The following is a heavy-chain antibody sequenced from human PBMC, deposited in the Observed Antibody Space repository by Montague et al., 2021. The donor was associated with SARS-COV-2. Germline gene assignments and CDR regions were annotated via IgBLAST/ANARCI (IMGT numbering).Heavy chain of an antibody. CDR2: IYSGGST. V-gene: IGHV3-66*01. J-gene: IGHJ3*02. CDR1: GFTVSSDY. D-gene: IGHD3-22*01. Sequence: SLRLSCAASGFTVSSDYMTWVRQAPGKGLEWVSIIYSGGSTYYADSVKGRFTISRDNSKNTLFLQMNSLRAEDTAVYYCARDSAMIGLTAFDIWGQGTMVTVSS. CDR3: ARDSAMIGLTAFDI.